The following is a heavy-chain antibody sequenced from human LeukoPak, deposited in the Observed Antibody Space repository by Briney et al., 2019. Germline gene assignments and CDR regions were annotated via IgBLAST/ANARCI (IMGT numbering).Heavy chain of an antibody. CDR1: GGSFSGYH. Sequence: SETLSLTCGFSGGSFSGYHWSWIRQSPGQGLEWIAKIEHLGSTNHNPSLNSRVTISVDTSKSQFSLNLTSVTAADTSVYYCARTRTGYCSGSTCYPGYFDLWGRGTLVTVSS. V-gene: IGHV4-34*01. J-gene: IGHJ2*01. CDR2: IEHLGST. D-gene: IGHD2-15*01. CDR3: ARTRTGYCSGSTCYPGYFDL.